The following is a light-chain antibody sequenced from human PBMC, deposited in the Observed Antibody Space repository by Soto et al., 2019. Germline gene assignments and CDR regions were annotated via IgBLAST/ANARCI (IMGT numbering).Light chain of an antibody. CDR1: QGIRND. Sequence: AIQMTQSPSSLSASIGDRVTIICRASQGIRNDLGWYQQKPGKAPKVLIYASSNLHSGVPSGFSGSGSGTDFTLTISSLQPEDFATYYCLQDYNYPHTFGPGTKVDIK. CDR2: ASS. CDR3: LQDYNYPHT. J-gene: IGKJ3*01. V-gene: IGKV1-6*01.